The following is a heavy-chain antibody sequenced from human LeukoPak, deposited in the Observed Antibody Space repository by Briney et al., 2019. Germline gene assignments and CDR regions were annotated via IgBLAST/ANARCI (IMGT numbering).Heavy chain of an antibody. CDR1: GGSIRSSYYY. CDR3: ARARPICSSTSCRAGGLAY. Sequence: SETLSLTCTVSGGSIRSSYYYWGWIRQPPGKGLEWIGEINHSGSTNYNPSLKSRVTISVDTSKNQFSLKLSSVTAADTAVYYCARARPICSSTSCRAGGLAYWGQGTLVTVSS. D-gene: IGHD2-2*01. J-gene: IGHJ4*02. CDR2: INHSGST. V-gene: IGHV4-39*07.